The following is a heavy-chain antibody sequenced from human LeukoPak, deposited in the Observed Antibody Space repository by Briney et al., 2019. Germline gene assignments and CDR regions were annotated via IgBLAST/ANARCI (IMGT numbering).Heavy chain of an antibody. J-gene: IGHJ4*02. CDR1: GFTFSSYG. D-gene: IGHD5-18*01. Sequence: GGTLRLSCAASGFTFSSYGMSWVRQAPGKGLEWVSAISGSGGSTYYADSVKGRFTISRDNSKNTLYLQMNSLRAEDTAVYYCARKEWIQLWLRGYFDYWGQGTLVTVSS. V-gene: IGHV3-23*01. CDR2: ISGSGGST. CDR3: ARKEWIQLWLRGYFDY.